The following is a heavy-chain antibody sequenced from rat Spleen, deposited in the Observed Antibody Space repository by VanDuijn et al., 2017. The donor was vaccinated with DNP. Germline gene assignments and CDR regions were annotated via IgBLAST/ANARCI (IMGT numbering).Heavy chain of an antibody. CDR1: GFTFSDYY. D-gene: IGHD4-3*01. CDR3: GDINSAIFDY. CDR2: IGSDGYAP. V-gene: IGHV5-22*01. Sequence: EVQLVESGGGLVQPGRSLKLSCAASGFTFSDYYMAWVRQAPTKGLEWVAYIGSDGYAPYYGDSVKGRFTISRDNAKSTLYLQMNSLRSEDTATYCGGDINSAIFDYWGQGVMVTVTS. J-gene: IGHJ2*01.